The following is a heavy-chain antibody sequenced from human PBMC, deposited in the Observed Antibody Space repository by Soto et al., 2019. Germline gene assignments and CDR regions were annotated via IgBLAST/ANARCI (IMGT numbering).Heavy chain of an antibody. V-gene: IGHV4-4*02. D-gene: IGHD3-22*01. Sequence: KASETLSLTCTVSGGSISSNNWWSWVRQPPGKGLEWIGEIFHSGITNFNQSLQSRLTVSVDTSKNRLSLNLSSVTAADAAVYYCARGIRAHSYDNKRGWFDHWGQGTLVTVSS. CDR3: ARGIRAHSYDNKRGWFDH. CDR2: IFHSGIT. J-gene: IGHJ5*02. CDR1: GGSISSNNW.